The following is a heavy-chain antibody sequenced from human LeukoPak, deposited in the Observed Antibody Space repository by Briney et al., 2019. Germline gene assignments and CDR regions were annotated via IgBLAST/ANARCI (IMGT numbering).Heavy chain of an antibody. V-gene: IGHV3-64*01. Sequence: GGSLRLSCAASGFTFSNYAMHWVRQAPRKGLEYVSAISSNGGSTYYANSVKGRFTISRDNSKNTLYLQMGSLRAEDMAVYYCARDLRLKELAYCGGDCLDYWGQGTLVTVSS. CDR3: ARDLRLKELAYCGGDCLDY. D-gene: IGHD2-21*02. CDR1: GFTFSNYA. CDR2: ISSNGGST. J-gene: IGHJ4*02.